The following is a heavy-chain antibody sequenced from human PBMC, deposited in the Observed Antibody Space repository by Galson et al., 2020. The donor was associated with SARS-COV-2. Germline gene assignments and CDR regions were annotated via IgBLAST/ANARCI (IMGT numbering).Heavy chain of an antibody. D-gene: IGHD1-1*01. V-gene: IGHV4-59*01. Sequence: ASETLSLTCTVSGDSISSYFWSWIRQPPGRGLEWIGYIYYRGSTNYNPSLSGRVTISVDTSKNQFSLNLRSVTAADTGVYYCARETPSNWIDYWGQGTLVTVSS. CDR1: GDSISSYF. J-gene: IGHJ4*02. CDR2: IYYRGST. CDR3: ARETPSNWIDY.